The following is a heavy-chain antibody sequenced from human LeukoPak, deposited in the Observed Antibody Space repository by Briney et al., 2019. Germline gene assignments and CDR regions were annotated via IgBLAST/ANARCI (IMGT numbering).Heavy chain of an antibody. V-gene: IGHV1-2*02. J-gene: IGHJ5*02. D-gene: IGHD6-19*01. CDR2: MNPNSDGT. CDR1: GYTFTGYC. CDR3: ARVHSSGPYNWFDP. Sequence: ASVKVSRKASGYTFTGYCMHWVWQPPGQGRGRMGWMNPNSDGTNYAKKFQGRVTMTRDTSISTAYMELSRLRSDDTAVYYCARVHSSGPYNWFDPWGQGTLVTVSS.